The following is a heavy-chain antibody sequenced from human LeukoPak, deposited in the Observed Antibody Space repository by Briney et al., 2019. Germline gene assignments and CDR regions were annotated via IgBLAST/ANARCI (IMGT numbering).Heavy chain of an antibody. V-gene: IGHV7-4-1*02. CDR1: GYTFTSIE. Sequence: GASVKVSCKASGYTFTSIEMNWVRQAPGQGLEWMGWINTNTGNPTYARDFTGRFVFSLDTSVSTAYLQISSLKAEDTAVYYCARNRRYSSGWPFDYWGQGTLVTVSS. CDR2: INTNTGNP. CDR3: ARNRRYSSGWPFDY. J-gene: IGHJ4*02. D-gene: IGHD3-22*01.